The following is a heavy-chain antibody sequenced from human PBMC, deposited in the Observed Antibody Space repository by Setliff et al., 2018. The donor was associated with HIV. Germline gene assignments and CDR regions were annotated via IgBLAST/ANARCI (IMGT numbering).Heavy chain of an antibody. CDR2: VIPVRDMA. D-gene: IGHD3-9*01. J-gene: IGHJ4*02. V-gene: IGHV1-69*04. CDR1: GGTLRSYG. Sequence: SVKVSCKASGGTLRSYGMTWVRQAPGQGLEWMGTVIPVRDMANYAEKFQGRVTITADRSTSTSYMELRGLRSEDTAVYFCAIAPFRIMSAHYRTLDQWGQGTPVTVSS. CDR3: AIAPFRIMSAHYRTLDQ.